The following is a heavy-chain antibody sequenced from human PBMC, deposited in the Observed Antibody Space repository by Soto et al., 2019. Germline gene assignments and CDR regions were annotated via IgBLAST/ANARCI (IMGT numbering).Heavy chain of an antibody. J-gene: IGHJ6*02. CDR2: IYYSGST. Sequence: SETLSLTCTVSGGSISSYYWSWIRQPPGKGLEWIGYIYYSGSTNYNPSLKSRVTISVDTSKNQFSLKLSSVTAADTAVYYCARVPLSTIFGVVTNYYYYGMDVWGQGTTVTVSS. CDR3: ARVPLSTIFGVVTNYYYYGMDV. V-gene: IGHV4-59*01. D-gene: IGHD3-3*01. CDR1: GGSISSYY.